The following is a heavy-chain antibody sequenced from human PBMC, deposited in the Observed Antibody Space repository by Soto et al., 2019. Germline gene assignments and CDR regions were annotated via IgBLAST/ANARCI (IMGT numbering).Heavy chain of an antibody. J-gene: IGHJ6*02. CDR1: GGSFSSYT. Sequence: QVQLVQSGAEVKKPGSSVKVSCKASGGSFSSYTISWVRQAPGQGLEWMGRIIPILGIANYAQKFQGRVTITPDKSTSTAYMALSSLRSEDTAVYYCARDSARSAYCMDVWGQGTTVTFSS. CDR2: IIPILGIA. CDR3: ARDSARSAYCMDV. D-gene: IGHD3-10*01. V-gene: IGHV1-69*08.